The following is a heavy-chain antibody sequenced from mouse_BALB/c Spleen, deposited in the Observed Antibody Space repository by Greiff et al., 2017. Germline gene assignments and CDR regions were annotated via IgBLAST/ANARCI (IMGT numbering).Heavy chain of an antibody. V-gene: IGHV2-4-1*01. J-gene: IGHJ4*01. CDR3: ARIGSSYDAMDY. D-gene: IGHD1-1*01. CDR2: IWSGGST. Sequence: VQLQQSGPGLVQPSQSLSITCTVSDFSLTSYGVHWVRQSPGKGLEWLGVIWSGGSTDYNAAFISRLSISKDNSKSQVFFKMNSLQADDTAIYYCARIGSSYDAMDYWGQGTSVTVSS. CDR1: DFSLTSYG.